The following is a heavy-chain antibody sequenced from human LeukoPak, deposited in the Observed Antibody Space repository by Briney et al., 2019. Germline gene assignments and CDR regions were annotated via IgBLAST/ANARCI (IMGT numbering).Heavy chain of an antibody. D-gene: IGHD4-23*01. CDR1: GGSISSGGYY. CDR3: ARGADYGGNSVPFDY. V-gene: IGHV4-31*03. J-gene: IGHJ4*02. CDR2: IYYRGTT. Sequence: SETLSLTCTVSGGSISSGGYYWGWIRQQPGKGLEWIGYIYYRGTTYYNPSLKSRVSISLDTSKNQVSLKLTSVTAADTAVYYCARGADYGGNSVPFDYWGQGTLVTVSS.